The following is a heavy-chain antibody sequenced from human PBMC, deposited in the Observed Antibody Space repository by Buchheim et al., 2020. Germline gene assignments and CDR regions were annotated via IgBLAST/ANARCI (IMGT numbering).Heavy chain of an antibody. CDR3: VRDHLHAFDI. Sequence: EVQLVESGGGLVQPGGSLRLSCAASGFTFSTYSMNWVRQAPGKGLEWLSSIRGGSSTIPYADSVQGRFTISRDDAKNSLYLQMNSLRVEDTAIYYCVRDHLHAFDIWGQGT. V-gene: IGHV3-48*01. J-gene: IGHJ3*02. CDR1: GFTFSTYS. CDR2: IRGGSSTI.